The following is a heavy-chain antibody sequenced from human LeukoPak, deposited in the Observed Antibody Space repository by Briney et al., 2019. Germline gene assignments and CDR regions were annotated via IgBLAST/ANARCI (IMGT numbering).Heavy chain of an antibody. J-gene: IGHJ4*02. D-gene: IGHD3-9*01. Sequence: SETLSLTCTVSGGSISSTNYFWGWIRQPPGMGLEWIGSIYYSGSTYYNPSLKSRVTISVDTSKNQFSLKLSSVTGADSAVYYCARGTRLSGAGDYWGQGTLVTVSS. V-gene: IGHV4-39*01. CDR2: IYYSGST. CDR1: GGSISSTNYF. CDR3: ARGTRLSGAGDY.